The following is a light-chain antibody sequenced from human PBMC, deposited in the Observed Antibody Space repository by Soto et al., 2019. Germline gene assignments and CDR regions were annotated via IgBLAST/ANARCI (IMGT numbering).Light chain of an antibody. V-gene: IGLV2-14*01. CDR3: CSHTNTNTWI. CDR1: NSDVGGSNS. CDR2: DVT. J-gene: IGLJ2*01. Sequence: QSVLTQPASVSGSPGQSITIACTGTNSDVGGSNSVSWYQHHPGKAPKVLIYDVTYRPSGASNRFSGSKSANTASLTISGLQAEDEADYYCCSHTNTNTWIFGGGTKVTVL.